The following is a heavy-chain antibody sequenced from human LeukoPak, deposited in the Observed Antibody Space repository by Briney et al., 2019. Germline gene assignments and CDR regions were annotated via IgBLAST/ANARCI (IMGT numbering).Heavy chain of an antibody. D-gene: IGHD6-25*01. CDR2: IGTSSTTI. CDR3: ARFAAGGSYYYYMDV. J-gene: IGHJ6*03. V-gene: IGHV3-11*04. CDR1: GFIFSDYY. Sequence: PGGSLRLSCAASGFIFSDYYMNWIRQSPGKGLEWVSNIGTSSTTIYYADSVKGRFTISRDNAKNSLYLQMNSLRADDTAVYYCARFAAGGSYYYYMDVWGKGTTVTVSS.